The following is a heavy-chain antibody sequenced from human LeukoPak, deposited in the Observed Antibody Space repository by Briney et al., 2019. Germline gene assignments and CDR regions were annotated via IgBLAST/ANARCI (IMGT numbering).Heavy chain of an antibody. Sequence: SETLSLTCTVSGGSISRSRDYWGWIRQPPGKGLEWIGSIYYSGSTYYNPSLKSRVTISGDTSKNRFSLKLSSVTAADTAVYYCARDPGVVQFSGYDHGPYYFDYWGQGTLVTVSS. J-gene: IGHJ4*02. CDR3: ARDPGVVQFSGYDHGPYYFDY. CDR2: IYYSGST. CDR1: GGSISRSRDY. V-gene: IGHV4-39*07. D-gene: IGHD5-12*01.